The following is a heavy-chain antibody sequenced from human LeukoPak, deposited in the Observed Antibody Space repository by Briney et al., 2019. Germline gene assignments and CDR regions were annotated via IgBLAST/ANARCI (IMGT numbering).Heavy chain of an antibody. Sequence: GGSLRLSCAASGFTFSSYSMNWVRQAPGKGLEGVSSISSSSSYIYYADSVKCRVTISRDNAKNSLYLQMNSLRADDTAVYYCARAGRVVPAAKNAFDIWGQGTMVTVSS. CDR3: ARAGRVVPAAKNAFDI. CDR1: GFTFSSYS. J-gene: IGHJ3*02. V-gene: IGHV3-21*01. D-gene: IGHD2-2*01. CDR2: ISSSSSYI.